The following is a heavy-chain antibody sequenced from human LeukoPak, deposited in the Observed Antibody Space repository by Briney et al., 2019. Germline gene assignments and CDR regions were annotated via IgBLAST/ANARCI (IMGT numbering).Heavy chain of an antibody. D-gene: IGHD4-17*01. J-gene: IGHJ4*02. CDR2: IYTSGTT. CDR3: ATPSTMTKVTPFDY. V-gene: IGHV4-4*07. Sequence: SETLSLTCTVSGGSISTYYWSWIRQPAGKGLEWIGRIYTSGTTSYNPSLKSRVTMSADTSKNQFSLKLSSVTAADTAVYYCATPSTMTKVTPFDYWGQGTLVTVSS. CDR1: GGSISTYY.